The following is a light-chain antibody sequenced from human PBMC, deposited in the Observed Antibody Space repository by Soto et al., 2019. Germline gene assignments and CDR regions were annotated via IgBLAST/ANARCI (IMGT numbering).Light chain of an antibody. CDR1: QSVSSKY. V-gene: IGKV3-20*01. CDR3: QDSRRTPSER. J-gene: IGKJ4*01. CDR2: GAS. Sequence: EIVLTQSPGTLSLSPGERATLSCRASQSVSSKYLAWYQQKPGQAPRVLIYGASTRATGFPARFSCSESGKDITLRIGVLELQHIGVYDRQDSRRTPSERFRGGTKVDIK.